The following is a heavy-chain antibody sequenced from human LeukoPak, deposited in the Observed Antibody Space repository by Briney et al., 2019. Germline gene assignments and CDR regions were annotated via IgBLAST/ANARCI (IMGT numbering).Heavy chain of an antibody. D-gene: IGHD3-3*01. V-gene: IGHV1-18*01. Sequence: ASVKVSCKASGYTFTSYGISWVRQAPGQGLEWMGWISAYNGNTNYAQKLQGRVTMTTDTSTSTAYMELRSLRSDDTAVYYCARGPYDFWSGYHHYFDYWGQGTLVTVSS. J-gene: IGHJ4*02. CDR3: ARGPYDFWSGYHHYFDY. CDR2: ISAYNGNT. CDR1: GYTFTSYG.